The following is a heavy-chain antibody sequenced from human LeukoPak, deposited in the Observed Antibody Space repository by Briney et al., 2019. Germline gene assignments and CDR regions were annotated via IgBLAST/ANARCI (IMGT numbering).Heavy chain of an antibody. Sequence: GGSLRLSCAASGFTFNTYEMHWVRQAPGKGLEWVSYISSRGSMIYYADSVKGRFTISRDNAKNSLYLHMKSLRAEDTAVYFCARPLSGLSAFDIWGRGTRVTVSS. CDR3: ARPLSGLSAFDI. D-gene: IGHD5-12*01. J-gene: IGHJ3*02. CDR1: GFTFNTYE. V-gene: IGHV3-48*03. CDR2: ISSRGSMI.